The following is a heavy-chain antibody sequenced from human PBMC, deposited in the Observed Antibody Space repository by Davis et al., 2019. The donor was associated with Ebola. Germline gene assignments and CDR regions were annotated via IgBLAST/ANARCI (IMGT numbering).Heavy chain of an antibody. D-gene: IGHD3-22*01. Sequence: GESLKISCAASGITFSDYYMSWIRQAPGKGLEWVSHISSGGRTMYYADSVKGRFTISGDNAKNSLYLQMNGLRAEDTAVYYCATHRGYGFHYWGQGTLVTVSS. J-gene: IGHJ4*02. CDR1: GITFSDYY. CDR3: ATHRGYGFHY. CDR2: ISSGGRTM. V-gene: IGHV3-11*01.